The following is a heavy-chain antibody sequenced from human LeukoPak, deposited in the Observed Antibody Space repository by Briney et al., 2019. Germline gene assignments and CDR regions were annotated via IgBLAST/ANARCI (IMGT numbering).Heavy chain of an antibody. CDR2: ISYAGSNK. D-gene: IGHD6-13*01. Sequence: GGSLRLSCAASGFTFTSYAMHWVPQAPGKGLVGVAVISYAGSNKYYADSVKGRFTISRDNSKNTQYLQMNSLRAEDTAVYYCARDTAAAGNEYFQHWGEGALVTVSS. CDR3: ARDTAAAGNEYFQH. V-gene: IGHV3-30-3*01. CDR1: GFTFTSYA. J-gene: IGHJ1*01.